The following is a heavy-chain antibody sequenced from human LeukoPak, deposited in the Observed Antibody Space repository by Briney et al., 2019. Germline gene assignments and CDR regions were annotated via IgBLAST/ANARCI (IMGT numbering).Heavy chain of an antibody. CDR1: GFTFSSYS. J-gene: IGHJ6*03. Sequence: GGSLRLSCAASGFTFSSYSMNWVRQAPGKGLEWVSSINSSSSYIYYADSVKGRFTISRDNAKNSLYLQMNSLRAEDTAVYYCARAYCSSTSCYAGEGYYYYYYYMDVWGKGTTVTVS. V-gene: IGHV3-21*01. CDR3: ARAYCSSTSCYAGEGYYYYYYYMDV. CDR2: INSSSSYI. D-gene: IGHD2-2*01.